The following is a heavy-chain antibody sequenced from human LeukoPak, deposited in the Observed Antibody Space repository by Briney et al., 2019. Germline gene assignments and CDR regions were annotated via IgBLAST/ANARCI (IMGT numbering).Heavy chain of an antibody. V-gene: IGHV3-23*01. Sequence: GGSLRLSCAASGFTFSNYAMSRVRQAPGKGLEWVSVMSGSGSSTDYADSVKGRFTISRDNSKNTLYLQMDSLRAEDTAVYYCAKVSGISTYGSGSYAFDIWGRGTMVTVSS. CDR1: GFTFSNYA. J-gene: IGHJ3*02. D-gene: IGHD3-10*01. CDR2: MSGSGSST. CDR3: AKVSGISTYGSGSYAFDI.